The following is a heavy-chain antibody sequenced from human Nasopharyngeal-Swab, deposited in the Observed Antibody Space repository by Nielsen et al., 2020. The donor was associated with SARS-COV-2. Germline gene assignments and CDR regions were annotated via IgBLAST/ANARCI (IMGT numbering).Heavy chain of an antibody. D-gene: IGHD5-12*01. CDR2: ISPRDSDT. J-gene: IGHJ6*02. CDR3: VRPEGVATSFKYYFQYGMDV. V-gene: IGHV5-51*01. CDR1: GYSFTSYW. Sequence: GESLKISCKGSGYSFTSYWIAWVRQIPGKGLEWMGIISPRDSDTRYRPSFQGQVTISADKSISTAYLQWSSLKASDTAMYYCVRPEGVATSFKYYFQYGMDVWGQGTMVTVPS.